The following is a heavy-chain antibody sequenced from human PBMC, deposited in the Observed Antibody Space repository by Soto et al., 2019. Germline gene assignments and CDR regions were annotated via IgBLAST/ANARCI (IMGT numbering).Heavy chain of an antibody. J-gene: IGHJ6*02. CDR2: ISYDGSNK. D-gene: IGHD1-26*01. CDR3: AKDGSGSYYDYYYYGMDV. V-gene: IGHV3-30*18. CDR1: GFTFSSYG. Sequence: GGSLRLSCAASGFTFSSYGMHWVRQAPGKGLEWVAVISYDGSNKYYADSVKGRFTISRDNSKNTLYLQMNSLRAEDTAVYYCAKDGSGSYYDYYYYGMDVWGQGTTVTVSS.